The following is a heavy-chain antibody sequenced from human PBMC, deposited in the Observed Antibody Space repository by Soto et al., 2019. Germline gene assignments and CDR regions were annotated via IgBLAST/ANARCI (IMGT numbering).Heavy chain of an antibody. CDR2: INANSGGT. CDR3: ASGASSNWPDF. CDR1: GYTFTDYY. D-gene: IGHD6-13*01. Sequence: ASVKVSCKASGYTFTDYYMHWVRQAPGQGLEWMGWINANSGGTNYPQKFQGRVTLTSDTSISTVYMELSSLRSDDTAVYYCASGASSNWPDFWGRGTLVTVSS. V-gene: IGHV1-2*02. J-gene: IGHJ4*02.